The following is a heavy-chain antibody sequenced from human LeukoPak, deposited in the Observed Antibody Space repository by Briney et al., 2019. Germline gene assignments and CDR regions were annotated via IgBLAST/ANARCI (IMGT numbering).Heavy chain of an antibody. CDR2: IKQDGSEK. CDR3: ARSEYDFWRGTHWFDP. Sequence: GGSLRLSCAASGFTFSSYWMSWVRQAPGEGLEWVANIKQDGSEKYYVDSVKGRFTISRDNAKNSLYLQMNSLRAEDTAVYYCARSEYDFWRGTHWFDPWGQGTLVTVSS. CDR1: GFTFSSYW. D-gene: IGHD3-3*01. V-gene: IGHV3-7*01. J-gene: IGHJ5*02.